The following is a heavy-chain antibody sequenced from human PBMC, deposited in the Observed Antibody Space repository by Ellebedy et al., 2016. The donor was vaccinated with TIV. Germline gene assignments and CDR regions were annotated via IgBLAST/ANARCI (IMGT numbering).Heavy chain of an antibody. CDR1: GFTFSSYA. J-gene: IGHJ4*02. V-gene: IGHV3-23*01. CDR2: ISHTGGRT. Sequence: GESLKISCAASGFTFSSYAMSWVRQAPGKGLEWVSTISHTGGRTYYADSVEGRFTISRDNSKKTLYLQMNSLRAEDTAVYYCAKGRGGGSDSSAPRYYFDSWGLGTPVTVSS. D-gene: IGHD3-22*01. CDR3: AKGRGGGSDSSAPRYYFDS.